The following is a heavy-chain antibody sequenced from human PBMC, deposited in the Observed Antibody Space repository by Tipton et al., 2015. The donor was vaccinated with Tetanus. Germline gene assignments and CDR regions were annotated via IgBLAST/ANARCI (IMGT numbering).Heavy chain of an antibody. CDR1: GFIFSSYG. D-gene: IGHD2-15*01. CDR3: AREADCSGGSCFSGDFDN. CDR2: SWYDGTDK. J-gene: IGHJ4*02. V-gene: IGHV3-33*01. Sequence: SLRLSCAASGFIFSSYGIHWVRQAPGKGLAWVAVSWYDGTDKYYADSVKGRFTISRDNSKNPLYLQMNSLRAEDTAVYYCAREADCSGGSCFSGDFDNWGQGTQVTVSS.